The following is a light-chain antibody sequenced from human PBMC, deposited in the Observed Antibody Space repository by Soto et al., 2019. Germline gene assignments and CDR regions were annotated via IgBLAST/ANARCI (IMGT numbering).Light chain of an antibody. V-gene: IGLV7-46*01. Sequence: QAVVTQEPSLTVSPGGTVTLTCGSSTGAVTSGHYPYWFQQKPGQAPRTLVYDTSNKHSWTPARFSGSLLGGKAALTLSGAQPEDEAEYYCLFTYNDARVFGGGPTVTVL. J-gene: IGLJ2*01. CDR1: TGAVTSGHY. CDR2: DTS. CDR3: LFTYNDARV.